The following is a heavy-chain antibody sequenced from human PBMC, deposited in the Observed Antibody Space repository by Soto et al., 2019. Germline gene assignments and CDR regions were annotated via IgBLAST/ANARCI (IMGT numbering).Heavy chain of an antibody. CDR2: IYYSGST. V-gene: IGHV4-59*08. D-gene: IGHD3-22*01. Sequence: QVQLQESGPGLVKPSETLSLTCTVSGGSISSYYWSWIRQPPGKGLEWIGYIYYSGSTNYNPSLNTPIAIAVYNTTTPVSLKLSSVTAADTGVYYCEGGYYSDSSGYSHPYYDYGMDVWGQGTTVTVSS. CDR3: EGGYYSDSSGYSHPYYDYGMDV. CDR1: GGSISSYY. J-gene: IGHJ6*02.